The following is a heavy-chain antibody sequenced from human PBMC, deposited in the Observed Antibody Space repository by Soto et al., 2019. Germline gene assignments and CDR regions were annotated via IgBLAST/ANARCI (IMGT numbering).Heavy chain of an antibody. J-gene: IGHJ4*02. V-gene: IGHV3-23*01. CDR1: GFTFSSYA. D-gene: IGHD6-19*01. CDR3: ANVGAVAGSAVGAFAY. Sequence: ELQLLESGGGLVQPGGSLRLSCAASGFTFSSYAMSWLRQAPGTGLEWVSAISGSCGSTYYADSVKGRFTISRDNSKNTRYLQMDSMRAEDTAVSYCANVGAVAGSAVGAFAYGGQGTLVSVSS. CDR2: ISGSCGST.